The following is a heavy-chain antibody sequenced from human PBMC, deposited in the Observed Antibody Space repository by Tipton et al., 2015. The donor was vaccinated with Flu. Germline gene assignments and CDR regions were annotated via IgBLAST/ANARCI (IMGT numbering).Heavy chain of an antibody. CDR2: INHSGST. CDR3: ARVTYYYGMDV. Sequence: LRLSCAVYGGSFSGYYWSWIRQPPGKGLEWIGEINHSGSTNYNPSLKSRVTISVDTSKNQFSLKLSSVTAADTAVYYCARVTYYYGMDVWGQGTTVTVSS. CDR1: GGSFSGYY. V-gene: IGHV4-34*01. J-gene: IGHJ6*02.